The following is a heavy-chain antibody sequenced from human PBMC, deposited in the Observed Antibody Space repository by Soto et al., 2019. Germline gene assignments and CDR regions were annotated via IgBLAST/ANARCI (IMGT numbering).Heavy chain of an antibody. CDR2: SSNTNLYR. Sequence: GGSLRLSCAVSGFTFSDYYMSWIRQAPGKGLEWVSYSSNTNLYRNYVGSVKGRFTISRDNAKNSLYLQMNSLRGEDTAIYYCARNRYSSDSSGIPGAFDLWGQGTVVTVSS. V-gene: IGHV3-11*06. J-gene: IGHJ3*01. CDR1: GFTFSDYY. D-gene: IGHD3-22*01. CDR3: ARNRYSSDSSGIPGAFDL.